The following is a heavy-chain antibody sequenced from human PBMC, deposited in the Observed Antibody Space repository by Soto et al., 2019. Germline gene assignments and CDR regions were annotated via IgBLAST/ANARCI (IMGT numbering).Heavy chain of an antibody. V-gene: IGHV3-48*01. Sequence: GGSLRLSCAASGFTFSSYSMNWVRQAPGKGLEWVSYISSSSSTIYYADSVKGRFTISRDNAKNSLYLQMNSLRAEDTAVYYCARDGMLWFGKWFDPWGQGTLVTVSS. CDR3: ARDGMLWFGKWFDP. CDR2: ISSSSSTI. D-gene: IGHD3-10*01. CDR1: GFTFSSYS. J-gene: IGHJ5*02.